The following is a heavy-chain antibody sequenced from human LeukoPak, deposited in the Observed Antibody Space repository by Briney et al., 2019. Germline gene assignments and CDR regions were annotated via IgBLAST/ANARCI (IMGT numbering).Heavy chain of an antibody. CDR1: GFIYSNYG. CDR3: ARGHSSGYYPKY. V-gene: IGHV3-21*05. CDR2: ISGSGTYI. J-gene: IGHJ4*02. Sequence: KPGGSLRLPCAASGFIYSNYGMNWVRQAPGKGLEWVSYISGSGTYIDYSDSVKGRFTISRDNAKNSLYLQMNSLRAEDTAVYYCARGHSSGYYPKYWGQGTLVTVSS. D-gene: IGHD3-22*01.